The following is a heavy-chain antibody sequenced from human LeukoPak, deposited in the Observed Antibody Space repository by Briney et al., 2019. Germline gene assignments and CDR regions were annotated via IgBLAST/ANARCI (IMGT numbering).Heavy chain of an antibody. CDR2: IKKTGSET. V-gene: IGHV3-7*01. Sequence: PGGSLRLSCAASGFTFSHFWTSWVRQAPGKGLEWVAYIKKTGSETYYVDSVKGRFTITRDNTRSSLFLQMYSLRAEDTAVYFCAREDGYCSGGNCYSYFDSWGQGTLATVSS. CDR1: GFTFSHFW. D-gene: IGHD2-15*01. J-gene: IGHJ4*02. CDR3: AREDGYCSGGNCYSYFDS.